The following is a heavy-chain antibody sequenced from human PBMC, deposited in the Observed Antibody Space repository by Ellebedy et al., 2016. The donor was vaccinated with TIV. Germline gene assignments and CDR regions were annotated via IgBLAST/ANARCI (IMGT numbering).Heavy chain of an antibody. D-gene: IGHD3-22*01. J-gene: IGHJ3*02. CDR2: LSRSGTT. Sequence: PSETLSLTCTVSGVSITNHFWSWIRQPAGKGLACLGLLSRSGTTNYNPSLKSRVTISLDTSKDQFSLRLSSVTAADTAVYYCARGGPQWFDTFDIWGQGTMVTVSS. CDR1: GVSITNHF. V-gene: IGHV4-4*07. CDR3: ARGGPQWFDTFDI.